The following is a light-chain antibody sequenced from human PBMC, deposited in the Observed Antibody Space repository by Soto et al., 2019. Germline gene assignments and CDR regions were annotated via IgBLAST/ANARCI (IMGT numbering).Light chain of an antibody. CDR2: DVS. CDR3: SSYTSSSTYV. Sequence: QSALTLPASVSGSPGQSIAISCTGTSSDVGAYDYVSWYQQHPGKAPKVMIYDVSNRPSGVSNRFSGSKSDNTASLTISGLQAEDEADYYCSSYTSSSTYVFGTGTKLTVL. J-gene: IGLJ1*01. CDR1: SSDVGAYDY. V-gene: IGLV2-14*01.